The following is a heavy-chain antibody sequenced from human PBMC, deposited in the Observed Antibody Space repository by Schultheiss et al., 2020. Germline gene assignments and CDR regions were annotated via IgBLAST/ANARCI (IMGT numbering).Heavy chain of an antibody. V-gene: IGHV3-21*01. CDR2: MTSSGPYM. Sequence: ESLKISCAASGFTFSTYGMNWVRQAPGKGLEWVSSMTSSGPYMYYAGSVKGRFTISRDNAMNSLYLQMNSLSAEDTAVYYCARENSINTGVDVWGQGTTVTVSS. D-gene: IGHD5-18*01. CDR3: ARENSINTGVDV. CDR1: GFTFSTYG. J-gene: IGHJ6*02.